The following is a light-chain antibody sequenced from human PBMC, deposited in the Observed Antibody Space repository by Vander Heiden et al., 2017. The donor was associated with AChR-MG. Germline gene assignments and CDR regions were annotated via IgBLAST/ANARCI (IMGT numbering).Light chain of an antibody. CDR2: DAS. V-gene: IGKV3-11*01. CDR3: QQGGGSRLP. CDR1: QSVSRY. Sequence: EIVFTQSPATLSLSPGDRATLSCRASQSVSRYLAWYQQLPGQAPRLLISDASKRATAIPARFSGSGSGTDFTLTISSLEPEDFAVSFGQQGGGSRLPSDGGTRV. J-gene: IGKJ4*01.